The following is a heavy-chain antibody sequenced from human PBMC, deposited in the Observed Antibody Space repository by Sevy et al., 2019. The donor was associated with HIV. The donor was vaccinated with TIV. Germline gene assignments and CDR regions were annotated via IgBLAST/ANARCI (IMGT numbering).Heavy chain of an antibody. CDR1: GFTFSDHY. CDR3: TTHAGIAAAGRVFDY. CDR2: TRNKADSYTT. D-gene: IGHD6-13*01. V-gene: IGHV3-72*01. Sequence: GGSLRLSCAASGFTFSDHYMEWVRQAPGKGLEWVGRTRNKADSYTTEYAASVKGRFTISRDDSMNLLYLQMNSLKTEDTAVYYCTTHAGIAAAGRVFDYWGQGTLVTVSS. J-gene: IGHJ4*02.